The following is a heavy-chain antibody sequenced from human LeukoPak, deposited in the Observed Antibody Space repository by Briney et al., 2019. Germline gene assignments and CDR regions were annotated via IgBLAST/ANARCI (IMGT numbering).Heavy chain of an antibody. Sequence: ASVTVSCKASGYTFTSYYMHWVRQAPGQGLEWMGIINPSGGSTSYAQKFQGRVTMTRDTSTSTVYMELSSLRSEDTAAYYCARDGVVVVPAAIPDYYYYYMDVWGKGTTVTVSS. CDR1: GYTFTSYY. CDR3: ARDGVVVVPAAIPDYYYYYMDV. CDR2: INPSGGST. V-gene: IGHV1-46*01. J-gene: IGHJ6*03. D-gene: IGHD2-2*01.